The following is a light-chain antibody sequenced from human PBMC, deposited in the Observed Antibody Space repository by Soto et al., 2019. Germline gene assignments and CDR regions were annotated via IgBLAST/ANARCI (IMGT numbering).Light chain of an antibody. CDR2: DAS. Sequence: DIQMTQSPSILSASVGDRVTITCRASQSISSWLAWYQQKPGKAPKLLIYDASSLESGVPSRFSGIGSGTEFTLTITSLQPDDFATYYCQQYHTSSITFGQGTRLEIK. V-gene: IGKV1-5*01. CDR1: QSISSW. CDR3: QQYHTSSIT. J-gene: IGKJ5*01.